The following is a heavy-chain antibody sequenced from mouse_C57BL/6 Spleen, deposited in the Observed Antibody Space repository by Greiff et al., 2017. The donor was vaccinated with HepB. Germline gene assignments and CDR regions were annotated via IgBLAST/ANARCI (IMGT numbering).Heavy chain of an antibody. D-gene: IGHD2-3*01. CDR1: GYAFSSSW. Sequence: VQLQQSGPELVKPGASVKISCKASGYAFSSSWMNWVKQRPGKGLEWIGRIYPGDGDTNYNGKFKGKATLTADKSSSTAYMQLSSLTSEDSAVYFGARGVDGYSYWYFDVWGTGTTVTVSS. CDR3: ARGVDGYSYWYFDV. J-gene: IGHJ1*03. CDR2: IYPGDGDT. V-gene: IGHV1-82*01.